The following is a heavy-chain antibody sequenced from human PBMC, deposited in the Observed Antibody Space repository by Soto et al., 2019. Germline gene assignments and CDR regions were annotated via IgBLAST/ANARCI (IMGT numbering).Heavy chain of an antibody. J-gene: IGHJ4*01. Sequence: VASVKVSCKASGLTFTSSAVQWVGQARGQLLEWIGWIVVGSGNTNDEQKFQERVTITRDMSTSTAYMELSSPRSEDTAVYYCAALPRANYGDYEIFDYWG. D-gene: IGHD4-17*01. V-gene: IGHV1-58*01. CDR2: IVVGSGNT. CDR3: AALPRANYGDYEIFDY. CDR1: GLTFTSSA.